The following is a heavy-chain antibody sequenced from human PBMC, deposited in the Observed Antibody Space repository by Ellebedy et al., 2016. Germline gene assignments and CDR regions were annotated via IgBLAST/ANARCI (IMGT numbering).Heavy chain of an antibody. J-gene: IGHJ4*02. Sequence: GESLKISCAASGFTFSSYAMSWVRQAPGRGLEWVSAISGSGGSTYNADSVKGRFTISRDNSKNTLYLQMNSLRAEDTAVYYCAKDRYYGSGSYSDYWGQGTLVTVSS. D-gene: IGHD3-10*01. CDR1: GFTFSSYA. CDR3: AKDRYYGSGSYSDY. CDR2: ISGSGGST. V-gene: IGHV3-23*01.